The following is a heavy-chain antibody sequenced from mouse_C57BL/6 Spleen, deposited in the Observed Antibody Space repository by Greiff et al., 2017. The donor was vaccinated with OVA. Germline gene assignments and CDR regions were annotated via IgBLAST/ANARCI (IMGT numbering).Heavy chain of an antibody. CDR1: GFTFSSYG. D-gene: IGHD1-1*02. Sequence: EVKLMESGGDLVKPGGSLKLSCAASGFTFSSYGMSWVRQTPDKRLEWVATISSGGSYTYYPDSVKGRFTISRDNAKNTLYLQMSSLKSEDTAMYYCARHYGYYFDYWGQGTTLTVSS. CDR3: ARHYGYYFDY. J-gene: IGHJ2*01. V-gene: IGHV5-6*01. CDR2: ISSGGSYT.